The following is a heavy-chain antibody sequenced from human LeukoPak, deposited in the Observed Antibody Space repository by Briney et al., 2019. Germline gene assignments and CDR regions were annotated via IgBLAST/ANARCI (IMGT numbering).Heavy chain of an antibody. CDR2: ISSSGSTI. V-gene: IGHV3-48*03. J-gene: IGHJ4*02. CDR1: GFTFSSYE. Sequence: GGSLRLSCAASGFTFSSYEMNWFRQAPGKGLEWVSYISSSGSTIYYADSVKGRFTISRDNAKNSLYLQMNSLRAEDTAVYYCARNWLVPLDYWGQGTLVTVSS. D-gene: IGHD6-19*01. CDR3: ARNWLVPLDY.